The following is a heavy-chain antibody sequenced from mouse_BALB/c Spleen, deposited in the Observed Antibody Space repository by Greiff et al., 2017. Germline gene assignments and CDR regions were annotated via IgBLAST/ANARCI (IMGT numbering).Heavy chain of an antibody. V-gene: IGHV5-12-2*01. J-gene: IGHJ4*01. CDR3: AQLGRGAMGY. CDR2: ISNGGGST. D-gene: IGHD4-1*02. Sequence: EVKLVESGGGLVQPGGSLKLSCAASGFTFSSYTMSWVRQTPEKRLEWVAYISNGGGSTYYPDTVKGRFTISRDNAKNTLYLQMSSLKSEDTAMYYCAQLGRGAMGYWGQGTSVTVSS. CDR1: GFTFSSYT.